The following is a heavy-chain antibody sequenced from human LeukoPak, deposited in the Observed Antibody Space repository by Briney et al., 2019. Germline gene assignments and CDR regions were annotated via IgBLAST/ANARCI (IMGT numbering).Heavy chain of an antibody. CDR2: MNPNSGNT. V-gene: IGHV1-8*01. D-gene: IGHD3-22*01. CDR1: GYTFTSYD. CDR3: ASSGFPDYYDSSGYRN. J-gene: IGHJ3*01. Sequence: ASVKVSCKASGYTFTSYDINWVRQATGQGLEWMGWMNPNSGNTGYAQKFQGRVTMTRNTSISTAYMELSSLRAEDTAVYYCASSGFPDYYDSSGYRNWGQGTMVTVSS.